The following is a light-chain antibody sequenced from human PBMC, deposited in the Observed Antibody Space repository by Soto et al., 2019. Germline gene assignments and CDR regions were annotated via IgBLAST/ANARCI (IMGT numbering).Light chain of an antibody. CDR3: QQYNSNPLT. Sequence: DIQMTQSPSTLSASVGDRVIITCRASQSISAWLAWYQQKPGKAPKLLIYKASSLESGVPSRFSGNGSGTEFTLTISGLQPDDFATYYCQQYNSNPLTFGGGTKVEIK. CDR2: KAS. CDR1: QSISAW. J-gene: IGKJ4*01. V-gene: IGKV1-5*03.